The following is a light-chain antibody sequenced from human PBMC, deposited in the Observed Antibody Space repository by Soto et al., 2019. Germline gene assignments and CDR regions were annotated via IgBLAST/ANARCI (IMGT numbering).Light chain of an antibody. CDR3: NSYTSNATWV. Sequence: SVLTQPASVSGSPGQSITISCTGTSNDVGAYKFVSWYQQHPGKVPKLIIYEVSDRPSGISNRFSGSKSGNTASLTISGLQAEDEAHYYCNSYTSNATWVFGGGTK. CDR1: SNDVGAYKF. V-gene: IGLV2-14*01. J-gene: IGLJ3*02. CDR2: EVS.